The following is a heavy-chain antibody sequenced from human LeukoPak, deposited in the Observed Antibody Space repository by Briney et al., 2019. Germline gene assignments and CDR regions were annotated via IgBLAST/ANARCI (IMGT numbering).Heavy chain of an antibody. CDR2: INPNSGGT. CDR3: ARARLRYFDALDY. J-gene: IGHJ4*02. CDR1: GYTFTGYY. Sequence: GASVKVSCKASGYTFTGYYMHWVRQAPGQGLEWMGWINPNSGGTNYAQKFQGKVTMTRDTSISTAYMELSRLTSDDTAVYYCARARLRYFDALDYWGQGTLVTVSS. V-gene: IGHV1-2*02. D-gene: IGHD3-9*01.